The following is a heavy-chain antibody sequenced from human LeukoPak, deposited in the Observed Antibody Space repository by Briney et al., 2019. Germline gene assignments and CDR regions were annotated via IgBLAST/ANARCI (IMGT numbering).Heavy chain of an antibody. CDR3: ARRATVTYHGMDV. CDR1: GFTFSSYE. Sequence: GGSLRLSCAASGFTFSSYEVNWVRQAPGKGLEWLSYINYNGESIYYADSVKGRFTVSRDSARGSLYLQMNSLRGEDTAVYYCARRATVTYHGMDVWGQGTTVTVSS. D-gene: IGHD4-17*01. V-gene: IGHV3-48*03. CDR2: INYNGESI. J-gene: IGHJ6*02.